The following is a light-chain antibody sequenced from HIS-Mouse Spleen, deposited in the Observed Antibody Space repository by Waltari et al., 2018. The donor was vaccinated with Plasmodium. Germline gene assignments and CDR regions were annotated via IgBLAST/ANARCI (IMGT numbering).Light chain of an antibody. V-gene: IGKV3-15*01. Sequence: EIVMTQSPAILSVSPGERATLSCRASQSVSSNLAWYQQKPGQAPRLLIYGASTRATGIPARFSGSGSGTEFTLTISSMQSEDFAVYYCQQYNNWPPEVTFGQGTKVEIK. CDR2: GAS. CDR1: QSVSSN. CDR3: QQYNNWPPEVT. J-gene: IGKJ1*01.